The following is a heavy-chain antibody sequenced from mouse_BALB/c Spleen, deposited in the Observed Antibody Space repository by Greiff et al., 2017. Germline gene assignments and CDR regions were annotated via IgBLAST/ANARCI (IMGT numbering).Heavy chain of an antibody. CDR3: ARILRGAFAY. CDR2: IRNKANGYTT. J-gene: IGHJ3*01. CDR1: GFTFTDYY. V-gene: IGHV7-3*02. Sequence: EVHLVDSGGGLVQPGGSLRLSCATSGFTFTDYYMSWVRQPPGKALEWLGFIRNKANGYTTEYSASVKGRFTISRDNSQSILYLQMNTLRAEDSATYYCARILRGAFAYWGQGTLVTVSA.